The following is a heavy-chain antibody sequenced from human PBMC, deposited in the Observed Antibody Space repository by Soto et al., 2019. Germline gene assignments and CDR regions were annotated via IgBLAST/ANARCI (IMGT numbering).Heavy chain of an antibody. V-gene: IGHV1-69*01. CDR2: IIPIFGTA. CDR1: GGTFSSYA. Sequence: QVQLVQSGAEVKKPGSSVKVSCKASGGTFSSYAISWVRQAPGQGLEWMGGIIPIFGTANYAQKFQGRVTISADESTSSGEMEMSSLRSEDTAVYYCARPMINTYYYDSSGYYPRGSFYYYYGMDVWGQGTTVTVSS. J-gene: IGHJ6*02. D-gene: IGHD3-22*01. CDR3: ARPMINTYYYDSSGYYPRGSFYYYYGMDV.